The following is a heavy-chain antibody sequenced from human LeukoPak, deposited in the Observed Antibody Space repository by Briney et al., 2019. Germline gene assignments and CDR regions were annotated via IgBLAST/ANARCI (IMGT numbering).Heavy chain of an antibody. J-gene: IGHJ4*02. CDR3: ARDRGRYYDSRGFYWGYYFDS. V-gene: IGHV3-23*01. CDR1: GFTFSTYA. CDR2: ISGSGDST. D-gene: IGHD3-22*01. Sequence: GGSLRLSCAASGFTFSTYAVNWVRQAPGKGLEWVSTISGSGDSTYYADSVKGRFNISRDNSKDTLYLQMSSVRVDDTAVYYCARDRGRYYDSRGFYWGYYFDSWGQGILVTVST.